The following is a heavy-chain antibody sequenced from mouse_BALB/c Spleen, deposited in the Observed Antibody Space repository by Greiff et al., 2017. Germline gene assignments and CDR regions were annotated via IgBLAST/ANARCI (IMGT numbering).Heavy chain of an antibody. V-gene: IGHV3-8*02. CDR2: ISYSGST. CDR3: ARSQLGLLYFDY. D-gene: IGHD3-1*01. CDR1: GDSITSGY. Sequence: DVKLVESGPSLVKPSQTLSLTCSVTGDSITSGYWNWIRKFPGNKLEYMGYISYSGSTYYNPSLKSRISITRDTSKNQYYLQLNSVTTEDTATYYCARSQLGLLYFDYWGQGTTLTVSS. J-gene: IGHJ2*01.